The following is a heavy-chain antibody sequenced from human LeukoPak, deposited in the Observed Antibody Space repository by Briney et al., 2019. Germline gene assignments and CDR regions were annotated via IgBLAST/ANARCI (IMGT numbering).Heavy chain of an antibody. CDR3: ARTRGAGLGGHIDY. J-gene: IGHJ4*02. V-gene: IGHV3-11*03. Sequence: GGSPCLSRAASGFRFSDNYISWIRQAPGKGLEWVSYISKSGSYTNYPDSVKGRFTISRDNAKNSLHLQMNSLRDEDTAMYYCARTRGAGLGGHIDYWGQGTLVTVSS. CDR1: GFRFSDNY. CDR2: ISKSGSYT. D-gene: IGHD6-19*01.